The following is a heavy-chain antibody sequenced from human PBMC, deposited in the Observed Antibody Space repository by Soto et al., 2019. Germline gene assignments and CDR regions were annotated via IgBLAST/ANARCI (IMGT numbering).Heavy chain of an antibody. J-gene: IGHJ6*02. V-gene: IGHV4-59*08. CDR3: ARAGGYYYYGMDV. Sequence: SETLSLTCTVSGGSISSYYWNWIRQPPGRGLEWVGYIYYSGSTNYNPSLKSRVTISVDTSKNQFSLKLSSVTAADTAVYYCARAGGYYYYGMDVWGQGTTVTVSS. D-gene: IGHD2-8*02. CDR1: GGSISSYY. CDR2: IYYSGST.